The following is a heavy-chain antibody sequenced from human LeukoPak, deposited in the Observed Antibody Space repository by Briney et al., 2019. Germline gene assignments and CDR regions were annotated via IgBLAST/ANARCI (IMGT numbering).Heavy chain of an antibody. CDR3: ARDHIVVVPAAISPTGYYYYGMDV. Sequence: ASVKVSCKASGYTFTGYYMHWVRQAPGQGLEWMGWINPNSGGTNYAQKFQGRVTMTRDTSISTAYMELSRLRSDDTAVYYCARDHIVVVPAAISPTGYYYYGMDVWGQGTTVTVSS. J-gene: IGHJ6*02. V-gene: IGHV1-2*02. CDR1: GYTFTGYY. D-gene: IGHD2-2*01. CDR2: INPNSGGT.